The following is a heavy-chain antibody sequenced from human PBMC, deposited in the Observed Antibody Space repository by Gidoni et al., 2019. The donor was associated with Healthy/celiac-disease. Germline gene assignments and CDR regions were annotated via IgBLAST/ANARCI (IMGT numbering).Heavy chain of an antibody. CDR2: INAGNGNT. D-gene: IGHD2-2*01. V-gene: IGHV1-3*01. Sequence: QVQLVQSGAEAKKPGASVKGSCKASGYTFTSYAMHWVRQAPGQRLEWMGWINAGNGNTKYSQKFQGRVTITRDTSASPAYMELSSLRSEDTAVYYCATTVVPAIDYWGQGTLVTVSS. J-gene: IGHJ4*02. CDR3: ATTVVPAIDY. CDR1: GYTFTSYA.